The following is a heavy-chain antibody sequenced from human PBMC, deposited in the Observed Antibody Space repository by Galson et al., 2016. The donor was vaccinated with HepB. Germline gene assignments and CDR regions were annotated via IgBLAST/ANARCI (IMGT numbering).Heavy chain of an antibody. Sequence: SLRLSCAASGFTFNFYLMSWVRQAPGKGLEWVANINQDGSEKSYMDSVKGRFTISRDNAKNSLYLQMNSLRAEDTALYYCASHAASGSYSDYFPHWGQGTLVTVSS. V-gene: IGHV3-7*03. CDR2: INQDGSEK. J-gene: IGHJ4*02. D-gene: IGHD3-10*01. CDR3: ASHAASGSYSDYFPH. CDR1: GFTFNFYL.